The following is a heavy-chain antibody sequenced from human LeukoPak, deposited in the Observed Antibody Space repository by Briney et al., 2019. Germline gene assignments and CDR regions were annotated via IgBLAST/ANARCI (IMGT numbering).Heavy chain of an antibody. Sequence: SETLSLTCTVSDGPMSSDTYFWSWIRQPAGKGLQWIGRMSSSGRSDYNPSLKSRVTISIDTSKNQFSMTLSSVTAADTAVYYCAKGAGPPWFDPWGQGTLVTVSS. CDR3: AKGAGPPWFDP. V-gene: IGHV4-61*02. J-gene: IGHJ5*02. D-gene: IGHD6-19*01. CDR1: DGPMSSDTYF. CDR2: MSSSGRS.